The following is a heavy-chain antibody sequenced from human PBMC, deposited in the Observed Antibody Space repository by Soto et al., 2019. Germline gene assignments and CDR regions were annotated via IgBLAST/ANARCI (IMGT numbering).Heavy chain of an antibody. CDR2: IYYSGST. V-gene: IGHV4-31*03. CDR1: GGSISSGGYY. Sequence: PSETLSLTCTVSGGSISSGGYYWSWIRQHPGKGLEWIGYIYYSGSTYYNPSLKSRVTISVDTSKNQFSLKLSSVTAADTAVYYCARESHDYGDLPYYWGQGTLVTVSS. CDR3: ARESHDYGDLPYY. J-gene: IGHJ4*02. D-gene: IGHD4-17*01.